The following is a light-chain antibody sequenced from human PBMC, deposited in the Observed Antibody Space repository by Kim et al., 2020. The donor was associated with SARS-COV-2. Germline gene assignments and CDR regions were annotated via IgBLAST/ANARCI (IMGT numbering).Light chain of an antibody. CDR1: SSNIGVNS. J-gene: IGLJ2*01. CDR2: DND. Sequence: QSVLTQPPSVSAAPGQRVTISCLGSSSNIGVNSVSWYQHLPGTARQLVIYDNDKRASGVPDRFSGSKSGTSATLGITGLQPGDEADYFCGTWDASLTAGEVFGGGTQLTVL. V-gene: IGLV1-51*01. CDR3: GTWDASLTAGEV.